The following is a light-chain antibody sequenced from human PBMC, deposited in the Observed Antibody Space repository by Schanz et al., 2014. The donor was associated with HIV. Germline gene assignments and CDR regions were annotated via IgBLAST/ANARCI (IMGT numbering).Light chain of an antibody. Sequence: EIVMTQSPATLSLSPGERATLSCRASQSVSSQLAWYQQRPGQAPRLLIYGASTRATGIPARFSGSGSGTDFTLTISRLEPEDFAVYYCQHYGTSRTFGQGTKVEI. CDR1: QSVSSQ. CDR3: QHYGTSRT. J-gene: IGKJ1*01. CDR2: GAS. V-gene: IGKV3-15*01.